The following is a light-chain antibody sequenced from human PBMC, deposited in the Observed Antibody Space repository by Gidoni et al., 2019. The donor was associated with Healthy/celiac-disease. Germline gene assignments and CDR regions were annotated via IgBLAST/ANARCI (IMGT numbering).Light chain of an antibody. CDR2: GAS. J-gene: IGKJ4*01. CDR3: QQYNNWPPLT. CDR1: QSVSSN. Sequence: EIVMTQSPATLSVSPGESATLSCSASQSVSSNLAWYQQKPGQAPRLLIYGASTRATGIPARFSGSGSGTEFTLTISSLQSEDFAVYYCQQYNNWPPLTFGGGTKVEIK. V-gene: IGKV3-15*01.